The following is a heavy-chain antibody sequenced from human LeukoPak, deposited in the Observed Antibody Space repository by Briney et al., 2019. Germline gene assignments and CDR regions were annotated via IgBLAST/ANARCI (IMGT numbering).Heavy chain of an antibody. Sequence: SVKVSCKASGGTFSSYAISWVRQAPGQGLEWMGRIIPILGIANYAQKFQGRVTITADKSTNTAYMELSSLRSEDTAVYYCARDDFWSGYYTYWGQGTLVTVAS. CDR3: ARDDFWSGYYTY. V-gene: IGHV1-69*04. CDR1: GGTFSSYA. J-gene: IGHJ4*02. CDR2: IIPILGIA. D-gene: IGHD3-3*01.